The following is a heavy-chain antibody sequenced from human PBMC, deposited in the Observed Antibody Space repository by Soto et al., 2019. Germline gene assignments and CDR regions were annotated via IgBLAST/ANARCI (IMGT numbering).Heavy chain of an antibody. CDR3: ARDPPHSSSWYWVSYYYGMDV. CDR1: GYTFTSYG. V-gene: IGHV1-18*01. J-gene: IGHJ6*02. Sequence: ASVKVSCKASGYTFTSYGISWVRQAPGQGLEWMGWISAYNGNTNYAQKLQGRVTITTDTSTSTAYMELRSLRSDDTAVYYCARDPPHSSSWYWVSYYYGMDVWGQGTTVTVSS. D-gene: IGHD6-13*01. CDR2: ISAYNGNT.